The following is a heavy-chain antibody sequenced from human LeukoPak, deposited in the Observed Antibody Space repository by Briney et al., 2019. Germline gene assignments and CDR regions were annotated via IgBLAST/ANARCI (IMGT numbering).Heavy chain of an antibody. CDR1: GNSITSGKYY. CDR2: IYSNGSA. CDR3: ARRGWYGDDAFDI. Sequence: PSETLSLTCSVSGNSITSGKYYWSWVRQPAGKGLEWIGRIYSNGSANYNPSLKSRVIISVDTSKNQFSLKLSSVTAADTAVYYCARRGWYGDDAFDIWGQGTMVTVSS. J-gene: IGHJ3*02. V-gene: IGHV4-61*02. D-gene: IGHD6-19*01.